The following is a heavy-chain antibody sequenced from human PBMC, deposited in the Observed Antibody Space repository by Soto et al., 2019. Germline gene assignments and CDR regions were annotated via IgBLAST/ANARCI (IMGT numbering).Heavy chain of an antibody. J-gene: IGHJ5*02. D-gene: IGHD1-7*01. CDR2: IYHSGST. CDR3: ARSITGTTFDP. CDR1: GGSISSGGYS. V-gene: IGHV4-30-2*01. Sequence: SETLSLTCAVSGGSISSGGYSWSWIRQPPGKGLERIGYIYHSGSTYYNPSLKSRVTISVDRSKNQFSLKLSSVTAADTAVYYCARSITGTTFDPWGQGTLVTVSS.